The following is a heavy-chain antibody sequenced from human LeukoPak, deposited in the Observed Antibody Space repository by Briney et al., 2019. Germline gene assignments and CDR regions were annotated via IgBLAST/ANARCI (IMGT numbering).Heavy chain of an antibody. CDR3: ARGGVVPAATDFNC. V-gene: IGHV4-34*01. CDR1: GGSFSGYY. CDR2: INHSGST. J-gene: IGHJ4*02. Sequence: SETLSLTCAVYGGSFSGYYWSWIRQPPGKGLEWIGEINHSGSTNYNPSLKSRVTISVDTSKNQFSLKLSSVTAADTAVYYCARGGVVPAATDFNCWGQGTLVTVSS. D-gene: IGHD2-2*01.